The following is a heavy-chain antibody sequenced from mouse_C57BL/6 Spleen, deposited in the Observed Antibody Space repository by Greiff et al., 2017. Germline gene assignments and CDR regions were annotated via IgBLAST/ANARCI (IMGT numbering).Heavy chain of an antibody. Sequence: VQLQQSGAELVRPGASVKLSCKASGYTFTDYYINWVKQRPGQGLEWIARLYPGSGNTYYNEKFKGKATLTAEKSSSPAYMQLSSLTSEDSAVYFCARDGQLRLSWFAYWGQGTLVTVSA. J-gene: IGHJ3*01. CDR3: ARDGQLRLSWFAY. CDR2: LYPGSGNT. D-gene: IGHD3-2*02. CDR1: GYTFTDYY. V-gene: IGHV1-76*01.